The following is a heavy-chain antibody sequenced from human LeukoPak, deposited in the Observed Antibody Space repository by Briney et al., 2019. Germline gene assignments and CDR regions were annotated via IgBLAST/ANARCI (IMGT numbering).Heavy chain of an antibody. Sequence: GGSLRLSCAASGFTFSSYGMHWVRQAPGKGLEWVAVIWYDGSNKYYADSVKGRFTISRDNSKNTLYLQMNSLRAEDTAVYYCAKDRYCSGGSCYRTLDYWGQGTLVTVSS. J-gene: IGHJ4*02. CDR2: IWYDGSNK. CDR3: AKDRYCSGGSCYRTLDY. CDR1: GFTFSSYG. D-gene: IGHD2-15*01. V-gene: IGHV3-33*06.